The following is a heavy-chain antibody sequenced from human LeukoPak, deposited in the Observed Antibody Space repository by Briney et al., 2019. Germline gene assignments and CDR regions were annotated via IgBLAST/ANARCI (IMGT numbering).Heavy chain of an antibody. V-gene: IGHV3-7*01. J-gene: IGHJ4*02. CDR1: GFTFSGYW. CDR2: INQDGSGK. D-gene: IGHD4-17*01. Sequence: SGGSLRLSCAASGFTFSGYWMSWVRQAPGKGLEWVANINQDGSGKYFVDSVKGRLTMSRDNAKNSLYLQMNSLRVKDTAAYYCATGGASVTRYVDYWGQGTLVTVSS. CDR3: ATGGASVTRYVDY.